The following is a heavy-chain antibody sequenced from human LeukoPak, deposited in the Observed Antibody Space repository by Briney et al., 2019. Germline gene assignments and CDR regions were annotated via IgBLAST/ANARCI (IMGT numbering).Heavy chain of an antibody. D-gene: IGHD3-3*01. CDR2: ISSSSSTI. CDR1: GFTFSSYS. J-gene: IGHJ3*02. CDR3: ARDRILDDFWSGYYMGGAFDI. Sequence: GGSPRLSCAASGFTFSSYSMNWVRQAPGKGLEWVSYISSSSSTIYYADSVKGRFTISRDNAKNSLYLQMNSLRAEDTAVYYCARDRILDDFWSGYYMGGAFDIWGQGTMVTVSS. V-gene: IGHV3-48*01.